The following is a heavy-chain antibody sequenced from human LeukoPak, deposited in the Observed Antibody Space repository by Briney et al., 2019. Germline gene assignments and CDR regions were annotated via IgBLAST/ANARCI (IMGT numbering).Heavy chain of an antibody. D-gene: IGHD2-2*02. CDR3: AREVYCSSTSCYTGYFQH. V-gene: IGHV3-7*01. CDR1: GFTFSSYW. Sequence: PGGSLRLSCAASGFTFSSYWMSWVRQAPGKGLEWVANIKHDGSEKYYVDSVKGRLTISRDNAKNSLYLQMNSLRAEDTAVYYCAREVYCSSTSCYTGYFQHWGQGTLVTVSS. CDR2: IKHDGSEK. J-gene: IGHJ1*01.